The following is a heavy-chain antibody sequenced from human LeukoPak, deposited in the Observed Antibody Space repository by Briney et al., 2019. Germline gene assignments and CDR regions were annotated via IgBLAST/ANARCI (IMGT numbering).Heavy chain of an antibody. Sequence: GASVKVSCKASGGTFNTDAINWLRQVPGQGPEWMGRIIPVFGTTNYAETFHGRVTIPADTSTSRAFMHLSSLRSEDTAVYYCATEAGIAIPGTIWYFALWGRGTLVTVSS. J-gene: IGHJ2*01. CDR3: ATEAGIAIPGTIWYFAL. CDR2: IIPVFGTT. D-gene: IGHD2-2*02. CDR1: GGTFNTDA. V-gene: IGHV1-69*06.